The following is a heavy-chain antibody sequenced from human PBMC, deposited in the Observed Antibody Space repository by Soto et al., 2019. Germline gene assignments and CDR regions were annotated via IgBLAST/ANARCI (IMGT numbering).Heavy chain of an antibody. CDR2: IYWDDDK. D-gene: IGHD3-10*01. J-gene: IGHJ5*02. Sequence: QITLKESGPTLVKPTQTLTLTCTFSGFSLTTRGVGVGWIRQPPGKALECLALIYWDDDKRYSPSLQSRLSITQDTAKTQVVLTMTNVDPVDTATYYCAHIPNYYQSDWFDPWGQGTLVSVSS. CDR1: GFSLTTRGVG. V-gene: IGHV2-5*02. CDR3: AHIPNYYQSDWFDP.